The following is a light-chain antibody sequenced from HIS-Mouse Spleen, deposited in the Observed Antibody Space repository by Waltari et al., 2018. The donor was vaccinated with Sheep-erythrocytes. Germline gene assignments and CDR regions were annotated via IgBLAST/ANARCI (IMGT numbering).Light chain of an antibody. J-gene: IGLJ1*01. V-gene: IGLV2-11*01. CDR2: DVS. Sequence: QSALTQPRSVSGSPGQSVTISCTGTSSDVACYNYVSWYQQHPGKAPKLMIYDVSKRPSGVPDRFSGSKSGNTASLTISGLQAEDEADYYCCSYAGSYNHVFATGTKVTVL. CDR3: CSYAGSYNHV. CDR1: SSDVACYNY.